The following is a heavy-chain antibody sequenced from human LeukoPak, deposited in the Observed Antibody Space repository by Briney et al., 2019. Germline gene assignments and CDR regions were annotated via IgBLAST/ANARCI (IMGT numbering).Heavy chain of an antibody. CDR2: IIPIFGTA. D-gene: IGHD2-15*01. V-gene: IGHV1-69*05. CDR1: GGTFSSYA. J-gene: IGHJ3*02. Sequence: ASAKVSCKASGGTFSSYAISWVRQAPGQGLEWMGGIIPIFGTANYAQKFQGRVTITTDESTSTAYMELSSLRSEDTAVYYCAGVIAATRAFDIWGQGTMVTVSS. CDR3: AGVIAATRAFDI.